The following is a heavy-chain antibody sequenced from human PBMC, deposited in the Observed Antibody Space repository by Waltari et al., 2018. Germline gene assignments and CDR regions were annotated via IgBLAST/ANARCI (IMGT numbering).Heavy chain of an antibody. V-gene: IGHV4-61*02. J-gene: IGHJ5*02. CDR2: IYTSRRT. CDR3: ARDGSNYGSGTHGWFDP. Sequence: QVQLQESGPGLVKPSQTLSLTCTVSGGSISSGSYYWSWIRQPAGKGLEWIGRIYTSRRTNYNPSRKSRVTISVDTSKNQFSLKLSSVTAADTAVYYCARDGSNYGSGTHGWFDPWGQGTLVTVSS. D-gene: IGHD3-10*01. CDR1: GGSISSGSYY.